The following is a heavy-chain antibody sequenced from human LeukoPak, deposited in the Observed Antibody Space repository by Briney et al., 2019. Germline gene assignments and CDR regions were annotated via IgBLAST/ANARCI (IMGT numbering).Heavy chain of an antibody. V-gene: IGHV4-61*02. J-gene: IGHJ5*02. CDR3: ARYSSSPGSVAWLDP. CDR2: IYTSGST. D-gene: IGHD6-6*01. CDR1: GGSISSGSYF. Sequence: SQTLSLTCTVSGGSISSGSYFWSWIRQPAGKGLERIGRIYTSGSTNYNPSLKSRVTISVDTSKNQFSLKLSSVTAADTAVYYCARYSSSPGSVAWLDPWGQGTLVTVSS.